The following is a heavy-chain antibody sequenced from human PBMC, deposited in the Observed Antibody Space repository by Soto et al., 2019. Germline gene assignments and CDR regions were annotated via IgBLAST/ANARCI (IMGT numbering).Heavy chain of an antibody. J-gene: IGHJ4*02. CDR2: IVVGSGNT. Sequence: GASVKVSCKASGFSFTSSAVQWVRQARGQRLEWIGWIVVGSGNTNYAQKFQERVTITRDMSTSTAYMELSSLRSEDTAVYYCAADLRYSGSYNYWGQGTLVTVSS. D-gene: IGHD1-26*01. CDR3: AADLRYSGSYNY. V-gene: IGHV1-58*01. CDR1: GFSFTSSA.